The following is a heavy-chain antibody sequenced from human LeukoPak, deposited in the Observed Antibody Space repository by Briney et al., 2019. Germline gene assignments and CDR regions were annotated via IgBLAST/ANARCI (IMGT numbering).Heavy chain of an antibody. J-gene: IGHJ4*02. V-gene: IGHV3-21*01. CDR3: ARARSSWEPFDY. CDR2: ISSSSSYI. D-gene: IGHD6-13*01. Sequence: KAGGSLRLSCAASGFTFSSYSMNWVRQAPGKGLEWVSSISSSSSYIYYADSVKGRFTISRDNAKNSLYLQMNSLRAEDTAVYYCARARSSWEPFDYWGQGTLVTVSS. CDR1: GFTFSSYS.